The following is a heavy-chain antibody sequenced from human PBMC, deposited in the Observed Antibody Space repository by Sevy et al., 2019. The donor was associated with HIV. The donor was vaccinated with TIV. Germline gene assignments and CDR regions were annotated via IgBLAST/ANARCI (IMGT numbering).Heavy chain of an antibody. D-gene: IGHD5-18*01. CDR1: GLTFSNYA. CDR2: ISGSGDNT. Sequence: GGSLRLSCGASGLTFSNYAMSWVRQAPGKGLEWVSSISGSGDNTYYADSVKGRFTVSRDNSKNTLYLQMNSLRAEDTAVYYCAKDSGDDNYGLFDYWGQGTLVTVSS. J-gene: IGHJ4*02. V-gene: IGHV3-23*01. CDR3: AKDSGDDNYGLFDY.